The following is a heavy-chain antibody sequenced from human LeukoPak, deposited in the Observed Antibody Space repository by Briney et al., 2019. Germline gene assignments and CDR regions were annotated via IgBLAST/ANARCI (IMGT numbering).Heavy chain of an antibody. CDR1: GFAFSSYA. CDR2: VSNNGDRT. V-gene: IGHV3-23*01. J-gene: IGHJ4*02. Sequence: GGSLRLSCAASGFAFSSYAMSWVRLPPGKGLEWVSAVSNNGDRTYYADSVKGRFTVSRDSSKNTVYLQMNSLRAEDTAVYYCAKDCCGNSLFDSWGQGTLVTVSS. CDR3: AKDCCGNSLFDS. D-gene: IGHD4-23*01.